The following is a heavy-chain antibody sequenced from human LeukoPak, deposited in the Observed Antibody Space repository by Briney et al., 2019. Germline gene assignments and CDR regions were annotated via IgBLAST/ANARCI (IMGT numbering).Heavy chain of an antibody. V-gene: IGHV3-11*01. J-gene: IGHJ4*02. Sequence: GGSLRLSCAASGFTFSDYYMSWIRQAPGKGLEWVSYISSSGSTIYYADSVRGRFTISRDNAKNSLYLQMNSLRAEDTAVYYCAKDSRGSYARTADYWGQGTLVTVSS. CDR3: AKDSRGSYARTADY. D-gene: IGHD2-8*01. CDR2: ISSSGSTI. CDR1: GFTFSDYY.